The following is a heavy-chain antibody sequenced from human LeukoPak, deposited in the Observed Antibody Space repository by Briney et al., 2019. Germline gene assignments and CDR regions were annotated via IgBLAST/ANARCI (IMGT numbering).Heavy chain of an antibody. CDR1: GFTVTSYH. V-gene: IGHV3-66*01. CDR2: LYADGLT. Sequence: PGGSLRLSCAASGFTVTSYHMSWVRQAPGKCLEFVSVLYADGLTYYYADSVRGRFTISRDNSKNTLYLQMNSLRVEDTAVYYCARDVVWGQGTTVTVSS. CDR3: ARDVV. J-gene: IGHJ6*02.